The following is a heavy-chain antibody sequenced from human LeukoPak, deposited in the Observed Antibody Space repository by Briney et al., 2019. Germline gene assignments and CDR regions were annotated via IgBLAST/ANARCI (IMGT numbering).Heavy chain of an antibody. V-gene: IGHV3-23*01. CDR1: GFTFSGYG. D-gene: IGHD1-26*01. CDR2: ISGNSDRT. CDR3: AKDRLGAILYFDY. J-gene: IGHJ4*02. Sequence: GGTLRLSCAASGFTFSGYGMSWVRQAPGKGLEWLSAISGNSDRTYYADSVRGRFTISRDNSKNTLYMQINTLRVEDTAVYYCAKDRLGAILYFDYWGQGTFLTVSS.